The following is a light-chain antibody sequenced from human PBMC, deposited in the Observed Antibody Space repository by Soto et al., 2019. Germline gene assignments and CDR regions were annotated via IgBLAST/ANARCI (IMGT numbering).Light chain of an antibody. V-gene: IGKV3-15*01. Sequence: EIVMTQSPDTLSVSPGERATLSCRASQSVSGNLAWYQQKPGQAPRLLIYDTSTRATGIPARFSGSGSGTEFTLTICSLQSEDFAVYYCQQYNNWPPITFGQGTRLEIK. CDR1: QSVSGN. CDR3: QQYNNWPPIT. CDR2: DTS. J-gene: IGKJ5*01.